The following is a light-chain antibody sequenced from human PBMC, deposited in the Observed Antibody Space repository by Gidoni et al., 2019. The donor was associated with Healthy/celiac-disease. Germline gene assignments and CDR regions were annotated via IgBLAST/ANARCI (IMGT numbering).Light chain of an antibody. CDR3: QQYGSSPMWT. Sequence: EIVLTQSPGTLSLSPGERATLSCRASQSVSSSYLAWYQQKPGQAPRLLIYGASSRATSIPDRFSGSGSGTDFTLTISRLEPEYFAVYYCQQYGSSPMWTFXXXTKVEIK. J-gene: IGKJ1*01. V-gene: IGKV3-20*01. CDR2: GAS. CDR1: QSVSSSY.